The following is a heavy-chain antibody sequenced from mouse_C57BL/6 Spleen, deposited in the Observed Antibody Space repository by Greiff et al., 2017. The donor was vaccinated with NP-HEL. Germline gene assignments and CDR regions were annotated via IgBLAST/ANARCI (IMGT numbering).Heavy chain of an antibody. Sequence: QVQLKQSGAELVKPGASVKLSCKASGYTFTEYTIHWVKQRSGQGLEWIGWFYPGSGSIKYNEKFKDKATLTADKSSSTVYMELSRLTSEDSAVYVCARHEESSRNWGYYFDYWGQGTTLTVSS. CDR3: ARHEESSRNWGYYFDY. J-gene: IGHJ2*01. D-gene: IGHD4-1*01. V-gene: IGHV1-62-2*01. CDR1: GYTFTEYT. CDR2: FYPGSGSI.